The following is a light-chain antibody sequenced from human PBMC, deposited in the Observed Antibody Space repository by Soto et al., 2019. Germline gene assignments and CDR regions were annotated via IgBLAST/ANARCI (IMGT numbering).Light chain of an antibody. J-gene: IGKJ4*01. CDR1: QSVANNS. Sequence: EIVLTQSPGTLSLSPGERATLSCRARQSVANNSLAWYQQKPGQAPRFLIYDASSRATGIPDRFSGSGSGTDFTLTISRLEPEDFAVYYCEQYGSTPLTFGGGTKVEIK. V-gene: IGKV3-20*01. CDR2: DAS. CDR3: EQYGSTPLT.